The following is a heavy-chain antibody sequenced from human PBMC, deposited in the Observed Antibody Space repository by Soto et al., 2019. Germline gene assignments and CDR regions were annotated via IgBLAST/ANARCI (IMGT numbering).Heavy chain of an antibody. CDR2: ISAYNGNT. D-gene: IGHD3-3*01. Sequence: ASVKVSCKASGYTFTSYGISWVRQAPGQGLEWMGWISAYNGNTNYAQKLQGRVTMTTDTSTSTAYMELRSLRSDDTAVYYCARGRVTIFGVVTVDLDFDPWGQGTLVTVSS. J-gene: IGHJ5*02. CDR3: ARGRVTIFGVVTVDLDFDP. V-gene: IGHV1-18*04. CDR1: GYTFTSYG.